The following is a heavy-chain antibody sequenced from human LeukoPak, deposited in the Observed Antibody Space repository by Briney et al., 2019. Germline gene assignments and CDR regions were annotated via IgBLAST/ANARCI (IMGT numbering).Heavy chain of an antibody. CDR1: GYTFTTYY. V-gene: IGHV1-3*01. D-gene: IGHD3-22*01. Sequence: GASVKVSCKASGYTFTTYYIHWVRQAPGQRLEWMGWINAGNGNTKYSQKFQGRVTITRDTSASTAYMALSSLRSEDTAVYYCARLTYYYDSSGQNWFDPWGQGTLVTVSS. CDR2: INAGNGNT. J-gene: IGHJ5*02. CDR3: ARLTYYYDSSGQNWFDP.